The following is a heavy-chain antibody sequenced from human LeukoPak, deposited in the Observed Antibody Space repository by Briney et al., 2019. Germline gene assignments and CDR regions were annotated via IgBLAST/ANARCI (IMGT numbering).Heavy chain of an antibody. CDR3: ARERGSGSYYPWDYYYYYYYMDV. CDR1: GDSVSSNSAA. Sequence: SQTLSLTCAISGDSVSSNSAAWNWIRQSPSRGLEWLGRTYYRSKWYNDYAVSVKSRITINPDTSKNQFSLQLNSVTPEDTAVYYCARERGSGSYYPWDYYYYYYYMDVWGKGTTVTVSS. D-gene: IGHD1-26*01. CDR2: TYYRSKWYN. V-gene: IGHV6-1*01. J-gene: IGHJ6*03.